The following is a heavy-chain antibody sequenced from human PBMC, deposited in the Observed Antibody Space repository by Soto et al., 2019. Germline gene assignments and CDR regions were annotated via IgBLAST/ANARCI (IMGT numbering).Heavy chain of an antibody. D-gene: IGHD3-10*01. V-gene: IGHV3-7*01. CDR1: GFTFSSYW. Sequence: PGGSLRLSCAASGFTFSSYWMSWVRQAPGKGLEWVANIKQGGSEKYYVDSVKGRFTISRDNAKNSLYLQMNSLRAEDTAVYYCARYGSGSYYNDGDFDYWGQGTLVTVSS. CDR3: ARYGSGSYYNDGDFDY. CDR2: IKQGGSEK. J-gene: IGHJ4*02.